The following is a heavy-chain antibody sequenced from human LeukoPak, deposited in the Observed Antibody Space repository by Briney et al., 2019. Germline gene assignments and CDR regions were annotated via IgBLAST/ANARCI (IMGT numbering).Heavy chain of an antibody. Sequence: SETLSLTCAVYGGTFSGYYWSWIRQPPGKGLQWIGEINHSGSTNYNPSLKSRVTISVDTSKNQFSLKLSSVTAADTAVYYCARGRYNCSYWGQGTLVTVSS. D-gene: IGHD1-20*01. V-gene: IGHV4-34*01. CDR2: INHSGST. CDR1: GGTFSGYY. CDR3: ARGRYNCSY. J-gene: IGHJ4*02.